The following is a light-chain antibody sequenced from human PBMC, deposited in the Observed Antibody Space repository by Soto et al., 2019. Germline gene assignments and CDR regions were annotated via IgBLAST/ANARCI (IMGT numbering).Light chain of an antibody. J-gene: IGKJ1*01. CDR3: QQYNNWPPWT. Sequence: EIVMTQSPATLSVSPGERATLSCRASQSVSSNLAWYQQKPGQAPRLLIYGASTRATGIPARFSGIGSVTECTLTISSLQSEDFAVYYCQQYNNWPPWTVGQGTKVEIK. CDR2: GAS. V-gene: IGKV3-15*01. CDR1: QSVSSN.